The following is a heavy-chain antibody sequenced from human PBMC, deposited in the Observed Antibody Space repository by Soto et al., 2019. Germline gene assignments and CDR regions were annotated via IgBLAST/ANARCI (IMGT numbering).Heavy chain of an antibody. V-gene: IGHV4-59*01. D-gene: IGHD6-13*01. CDR3: ARAVAAAGARSWFDP. J-gene: IGHJ5*02. CDR1: GGSISSYY. CDR2: IYYSGST. Sequence: SETLSLTCTVSGGSISSYYWSWIRQPPGKGLEWIGYIYYSGSTNYNPSLKSRVTISVDTSKNQFSLKLSSVTAADTAVYYCARAVAAAGARSWFDPWGQGTLVTVSS.